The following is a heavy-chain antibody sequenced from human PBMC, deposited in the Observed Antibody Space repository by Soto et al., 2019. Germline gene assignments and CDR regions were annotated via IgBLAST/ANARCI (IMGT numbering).Heavy chain of an antibody. CDR2: FDPEDGET. J-gene: IGHJ4*02. D-gene: IGHD6-19*01. V-gene: IGHV1-24*01. CDR1: GYTLTELS. Sequence: RASVKVSCKVSGYTLTELSMHWVRQAPGKGLEWMGGFDPEDGETIYAQKFQGRVTMTEDTSTDTAYMELSSLRSEDTAVYYCATGPYSSGWSPFDYWGQGTLVTVSS. CDR3: ATGPYSSGWSPFDY.